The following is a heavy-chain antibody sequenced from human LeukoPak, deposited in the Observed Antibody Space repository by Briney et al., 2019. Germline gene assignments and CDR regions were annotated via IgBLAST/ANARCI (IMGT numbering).Heavy chain of an antibody. CDR1: GGSISTGDYY. D-gene: IGHD3-10*01. J-gene: IGHJ4*02. CDR2: IYYSGTT. Sequence: SQTLSLTCTVAGGSISTGDYYWSWIRQPPGKGLEWIGYIYYSGTTYYNPSLKGRISFSMQTSKNQFSLNLRSVTAADTAVYYCARDPAYGSGTFWGQGTLVTVSS. V-gene: IGHV4-30-4*01. CDR3: ARDPAYGSGTF.